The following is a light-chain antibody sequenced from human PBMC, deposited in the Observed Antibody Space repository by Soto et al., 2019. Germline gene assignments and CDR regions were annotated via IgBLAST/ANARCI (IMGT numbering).Light chain of an antibody. V-gene: IGKV3-15*01. Sequence: EIVMTQSPATLSVSPGERATLSCRASQAVSGSLAWYQQKPGQAPRLLIYGASTRATGIPARFSGSGSGTEFTLTISSLQSEDFAVYYCQQYNNWPRTFGQGTKVDIK. CDR3: QQYNNWPRT. J-gene: IGKJ1*01. CDR1: QAVSGS. CDR2: GAS.